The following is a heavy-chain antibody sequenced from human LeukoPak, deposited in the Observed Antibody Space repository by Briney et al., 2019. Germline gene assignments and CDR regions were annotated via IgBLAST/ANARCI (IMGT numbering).Heavy chain of an antibody. D-gene: IGHD5-12*01. Sequence: SETLSLTCIVSGGSVSSGSYYWRWIRQPPGKGLEWIGYIYNSVRTNYNPSLKSRVTISVDTSKSQLSLKLSSVTAADTAVYFCVRDLVATIDHYYYGMDVWGQGTTVTVSS. CDR3: VRDLVATIDHYYYGMDV. CDR2: IYNSVRT. V-gene: IGHV4-61*01. J-gene: IGHJ6*02. CDR1: GGSVSSGSYY.